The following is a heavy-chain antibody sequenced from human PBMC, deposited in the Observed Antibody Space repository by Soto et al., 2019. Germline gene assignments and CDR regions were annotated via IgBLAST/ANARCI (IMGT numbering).Heavy chain of an antibody. CDR3: SRCSRVVRGVIIDYYYYYYMDV. V-gene: IGHV4-34*01. J-gene: IGHJ6*03. D-gene: IGHD3-10*01. CDR1: GGSFSGYY. CDR2: INHSGST. Sequence: PSETLSLTCAVYGGSFSGYYWSWIRQPPGKGLEWIGEINHSGSTNYNPSLKSRVTISVDTSKNQFSLKLSSVTAADTAVYYCSRCSRVVRGVIIDYYYYYYMDVWGKGTTVTVSS.